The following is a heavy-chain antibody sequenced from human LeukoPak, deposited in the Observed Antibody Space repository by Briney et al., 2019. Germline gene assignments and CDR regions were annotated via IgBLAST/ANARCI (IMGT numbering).Heavy chain of an antibody. D-gene: IGHD3-10*01. CDR3: AKYISDSGAYYAFDY. V-gene: IGHV3-23*01. CDR1: GFTFSSYE. J-gene: IGHJ4*02. CDR2: ITASGTTT. Sequence: GGSLRLSCAASGFTFSSYEMNWVRQAPGKGLEWVSAITASGTTTYYADSVKGRFTISRDDSKNTLSSQMDSLSAEDTALYYCAKYISDSGAYYAFDYWGQGTLVTVSS.